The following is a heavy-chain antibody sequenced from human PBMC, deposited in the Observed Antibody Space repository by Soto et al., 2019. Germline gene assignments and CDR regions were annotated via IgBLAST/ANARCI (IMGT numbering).Heavy chain of an antibody. Sequence: QLQLQESGSGLVKPSQTLSLTCAVSGGSISSGGYSWSWIRQPPGKGLEWIGYIYHSGSTYYNPSLKRRVTISVDRSKNQFSLKLSSVTAADTAVYYCARDRDGGNSYFDYWGQGTLVTVSS. CDR3: ARDRDGGNSYFDY. V-gene: IGHV4-30-2*01. J-gene: IGHJ4*02. D-gene: IGHD2-21*02. CDR1: GGSISSGGYS. CDR2: IYHSGST.